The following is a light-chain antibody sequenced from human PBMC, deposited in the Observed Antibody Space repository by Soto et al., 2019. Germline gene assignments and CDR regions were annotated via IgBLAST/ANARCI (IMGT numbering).Light chain of an antibody. CDR2: GAS. CDR1: QSVSSSY. CDR3: QQYGRSPPVT. J-gene: IGKJ4*01. Sequence: EIVLTQSPGTLSLSPGERATLSCRASQSVSSSYLAWYQQKPGQAPRLLIYGASIMATGIPDRFSGSGSGTDFTLSISRLEPEDFAVYYCQQYGRSPPVTFGGGTKVEIK. V-gene: IGKV3-20*01.